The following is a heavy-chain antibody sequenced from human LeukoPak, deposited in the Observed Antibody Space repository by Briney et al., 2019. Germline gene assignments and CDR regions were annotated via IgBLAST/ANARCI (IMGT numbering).Heavy chain of an antibody. CDR2: IYPGDSDT. Sequence: PGESLQISCKGSGYTFINYWIGWGRHLPGKGLQWLGIIYPGDSDTKYSPSFQGQVTFSVDKSISTAYLHWSSLKASDTAMYYCVRHDSSSPDYWGQGTLVTVSS. D-gene: IGHD6-13*01. CDR3: VRHDSSSPDY. V-gene: IGHV5-51*01. J-gene: IGHJ4*02. CDR1: GYTFINYW.